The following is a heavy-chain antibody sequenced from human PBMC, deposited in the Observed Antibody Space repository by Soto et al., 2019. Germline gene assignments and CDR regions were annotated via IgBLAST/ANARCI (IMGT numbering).Heavy chain of an antibody. CDR3: ARDAPHYYGSVSYIYYSN. Sequence: QVQLVQSGAEVKKPGSSVKVSCKASGGTFSSYAISWVRQAPGQGLEWMGGIIPIFGTANYAQKFQGRVTITADESTSTAYMELSSLRSEDTAVYYCARDAPHYYGSVSYIYYSNGGQGTLVTVSS. V-gene: IGHV1-69*01. CDR1: GGTFSSYA. D-gene: IGHD3-10*01. J-gene: IGHJ4*02. CDR2: IIPIFGTA.